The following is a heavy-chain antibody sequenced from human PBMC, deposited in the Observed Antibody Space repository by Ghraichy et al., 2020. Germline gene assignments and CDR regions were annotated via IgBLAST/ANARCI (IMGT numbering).Heavy chain of an antibody. V-gene: IGHV3-64D*06. CDR1: GLTFTSYV. CDR2: IKSDGGKI. Sequence: GGSLRLSCSASGLTFTSYVMHWVRQAPGRGLEYVSGIKSDGGKIHYADSVKGRFTISRDNSKDTLYLQMSSLRAEDTAVYYCVKDSPYESSGYNYFNYWGQGTLVTVSS. J-gene: IGHJ4*02. D-gene: IGHD3-22*01. CDR3: VKDSPYESSGYNYFNY.